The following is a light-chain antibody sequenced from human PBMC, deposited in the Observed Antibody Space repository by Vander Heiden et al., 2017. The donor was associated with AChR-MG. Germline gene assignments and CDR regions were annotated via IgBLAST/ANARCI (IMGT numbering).Light chain of an antibody. V-gene: IGLV2-11*01. CDR2: DVS. J-gene: IGLJ2*01. CDR3: CSYAGSYTVV. CDR1: SSDVGGYNY. Sequence: QSALTQPRSVSGSPGPSVTISCTGTSSDVGGYNYVSWYQQHPGKAPKLMIYDVSKRPSGVPDRFSGSKSGNTASLTISGLQAEDEADDYCCSYAGSYTVVFGGGTKLTVL.